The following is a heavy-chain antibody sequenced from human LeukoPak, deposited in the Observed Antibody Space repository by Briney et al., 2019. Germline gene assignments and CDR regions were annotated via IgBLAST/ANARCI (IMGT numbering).Heavy chain of an antibody. CDR2: IYHSGST. CDR3: ARVLFAAFWSGLGY. Sequence: PSQTLSLTCTVSGGSISSGGYYWSWIRQPPGKGLEWIGYIYHSGSTYYNPSLKSRVTISVDRSKNQFSLKLSSVTAADTAVYYCARVLFAAFWSGLGYWGQGTLVTVSS. CDR1: GGSISSGGYY. D-gene: IGHD3-3*01. V-gene: IGHV4-30-2*01. J-gene: IGHJ4*02.